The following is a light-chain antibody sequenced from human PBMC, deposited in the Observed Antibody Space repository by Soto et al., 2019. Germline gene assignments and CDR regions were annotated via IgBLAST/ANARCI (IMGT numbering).Light chain of an antibody. V-gene: IGKV1-5*01. CDR1: QSIGRW. CDR2: DVY. Sequence: DIQMTQSPSTLSASVGDRVTITCRASQSIGRWLAWYQQKPGKAPNLLIYDVYNLEGGVPSRFSGSGSETEFTLTISSLRPDDFATYYCQQYDSYSLTFGGGTKVEIK. CDR3: QQYDSYSLT. J-gene: IGKJ4*01.